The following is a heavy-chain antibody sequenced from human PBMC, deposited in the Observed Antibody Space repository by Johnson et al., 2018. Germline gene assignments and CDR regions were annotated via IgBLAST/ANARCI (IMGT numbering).Heavy chain of an antibody. CDR3: ARYVGSSGYVHH. D-gene: IGHD3-22*01. J-gene: IGHJ1*01. CDR1: GGSISGYY. Sequence: QVQLQESGPGLVKPSETLSLTCTVSGGSISGYYWSWIRQPPGKRLEWLGYIYHSGSIKYNPSLNSRVTMSVDASKNQCSLQLNSVTAADTAIYYRARYVGSSGYVHHWGQGTLVTGSS. CDR2: IYHSGSI. V-gene: IGHV4-59*01.